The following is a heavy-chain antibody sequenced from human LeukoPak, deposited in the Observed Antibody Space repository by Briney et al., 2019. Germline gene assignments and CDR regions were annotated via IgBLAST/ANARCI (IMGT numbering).Heavy chain of an antibody. Sequence: SETLSLTCAVYGGSFSGYYWSWIRQPPGKGLEWIGEINHSGSTNYNPSLKSRATISVDTSKNQFSLKLSSVTAADTAVYYCARGRGYGITMVRGAEYFQHWGQGTLVTVSS. D-gene: IGHD3-10*01. CDR2: INHSGST. J-gene: IGHJ1*01. CDR3: ARGRGYGITMVRGAEYFQH. V-gene: IGHV4-34*01. CDR1: GGSFSGYY.